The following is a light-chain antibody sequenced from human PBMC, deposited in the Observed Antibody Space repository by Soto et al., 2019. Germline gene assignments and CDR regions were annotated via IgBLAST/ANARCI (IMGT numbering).Light chain of an antibody. J-gene: IGKJ5*01. V-gene: IGKV1-39*01. Sequence: DIQMTQSPSSLSASVGYRVTITSRASQSISMYLNWYQQKPGKAPKLLIYAAASLQSGVPSRFSGSGSGTDFTLTISSLQTEDFATYYCKQSYNIPSTFGKGTRLEIK. CDR2: AAA. CDR1: QSISMY. CDR3: KQSYNIPST.